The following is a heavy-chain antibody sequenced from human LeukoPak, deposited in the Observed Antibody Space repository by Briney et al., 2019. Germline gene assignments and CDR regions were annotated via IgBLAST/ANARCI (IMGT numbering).Heavy chain of an antibody. Sequence: PSETLSLTCTVSVGSISRYYWRWIRQPPGKGLEWMGYIYYSGSTNYNPSLKSQVTISVDTSRNQFSLKLSSVTAADTAVYYCARVLVRGVIRYAFDIWGQGTMVTVSS. D-gene: IGHD3-10*01. CDR3: ARVLVRGVIRYAFDI. J-gene: IGHJ3*02. CDR1: VGSISRYY. V-gene: IGHV4-59*01. CDR2: IYYSGST.